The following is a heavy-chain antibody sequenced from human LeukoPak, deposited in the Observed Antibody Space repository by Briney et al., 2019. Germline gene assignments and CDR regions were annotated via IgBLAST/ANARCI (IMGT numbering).Heavy chain of an antibody. CDR1: GFTFSSYG. V-gene: IGHV3-30*03. Sequence: GGSLRLSCAASGFTFSSYGMHWVRQAPGKGLEWVAVISYDGSNKYYADSVKGRFTISRDNSKNTLYLQMNSLRAEDTAVYYCARGGRRRGAAFDIWGQGTMVTVSS. CDR3: ARGGRRRGAAFDI. J-gene: IGHJ3*02. CDR2: ISYDGSNK.